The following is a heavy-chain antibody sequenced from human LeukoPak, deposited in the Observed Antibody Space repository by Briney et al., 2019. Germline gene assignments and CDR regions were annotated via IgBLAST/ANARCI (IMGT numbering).Heavy chain of an antibody. CDR3: ARTAYDSSDFYRFDY. CDR2: IYNSGNT. CDR1: GGSISSGDYS. Sequence: SETLSPTCAVSGGSISSGDYSWSWIRQPPGEGLEWIGFIYNSGNTYYNPSLKSRVTLSVDTSKNQFSLNLSSVTAADTAVYYCARTAYDSSDFYRFDYWGQGTLVTVSS. J-gene: IGHJ4*02. V-gene: IGHV4-30-4*07. D-gene: IGHD3-22*01.